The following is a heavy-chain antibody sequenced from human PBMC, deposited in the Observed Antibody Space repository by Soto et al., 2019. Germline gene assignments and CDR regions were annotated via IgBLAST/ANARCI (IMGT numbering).Heavy chain of an antibody. D-gene: IGHD6-25*01. V-gene: IGHV1-69*13. CDR1: AGTFPHYA. J-gene: IGHJ5*02. CDR2: IIPVLATT. CDR3: ACSGGNSLKNWLDP. Sequence: GASVKVSCKASAGTFPHYALSWVRQAPGQGLEWIGGIIPVLATTTYAQKFQGRVSIIAEESTNTVYKELSSLRSEDTAVYYWACSGGNSLKNWLDPWGQGTLVTVSS.